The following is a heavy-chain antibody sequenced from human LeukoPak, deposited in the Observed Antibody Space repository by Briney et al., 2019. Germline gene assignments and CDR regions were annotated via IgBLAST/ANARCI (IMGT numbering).Heavy chain of an antibody. CDR2: INPSGGST. J-gene: IGHJ4*02. CDR3: ARAGGTTVTTSNDY. CDR1: GYTFTSYY. V-gene: IGHV1-46*01. Sequence: GASVKVSCKASGYTFTSYYMHWVRQAPGQGLEWMGIINPSGGSTSYAQKFQGRVTMTRDTSTNTAYMDLRSLRSDDTAVYYCARAGGTTVTTSNDYWGQGTLVTVSS. D-gene: IGHD4-17*01.